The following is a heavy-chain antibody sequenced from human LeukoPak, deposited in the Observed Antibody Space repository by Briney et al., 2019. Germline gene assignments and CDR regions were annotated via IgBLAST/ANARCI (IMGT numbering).Heavy chain of an antibody. Sequence: ASVKVSCKASGYTFTGYYMHWVRQAPGQGLEWMGWINPNSGGTNYAQKFQGRVTMTRDTSISTAYMELSRLRSDDTAVYYCARNYYYDSSGLYYWGQGTLVTVST. CDR2: INPNSGGT. CDR3: ARNYYYDSSGLYY. V-gene: IGHV1-2*02. CDR1: GYTFTGYY. D-gene: IGHD3-22*01. J-gene: IGHJ4*02.